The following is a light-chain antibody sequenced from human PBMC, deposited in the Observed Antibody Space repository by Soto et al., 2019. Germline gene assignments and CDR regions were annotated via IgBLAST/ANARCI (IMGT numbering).Light chain of an antibody. V-gene: IGLV2-8*01. Sequence: QSVLTQPPSASGSPGQSVTISCTGASGDVGGYNYVSWYQQHPGKAPKLMIYEVTKRPSGVPDRFSGSKSGDTASLTVSGLQAEGEADYYCSSYTSSSTLFGTGTKVTVL. CDR3: SSYTSSSTL. CDR2: EVT. CDR1: SGDVGGYNY. J-gene: IGLJ1*01.